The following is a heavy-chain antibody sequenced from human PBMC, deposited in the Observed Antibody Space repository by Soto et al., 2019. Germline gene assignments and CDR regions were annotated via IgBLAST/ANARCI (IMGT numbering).Heavy chain of an antibody. CDR1: GFSLSNARMG. J-gene: IGHJ3*02. V-gene: IGHV2-26*01. CDR3: ARMTTVVTPDAFDI. CDR2: IFSNDEK. D-gene: IGHD4-17*01. Sequence: QVTLKESGPVLVKPTETLTLTCTVSGFSLSNARMGVSWIRQPPGKALEWLAHIFSNDEKSYSTSLKSRLTNPKDTSKSQVVLNMTNMEPVDTATYYCARMTTVVTPDAFDIWGQGTMVTVSS.